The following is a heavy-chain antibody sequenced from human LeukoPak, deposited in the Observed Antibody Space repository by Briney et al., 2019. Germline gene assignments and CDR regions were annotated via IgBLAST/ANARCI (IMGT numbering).Heavy chain of an antibody. CDR2: ISSSSSYI. Sequence: GGSLRLSCAASGFTFSSYSMNWVRQAPGKGLEWVSSISSSSSYIYYADSVKGRFTISRDYSKNTLYLQMNSLRAEDTAIYFCAKDLGSVCPSTSCYIFDYWGQGTLVTVSS. V-gene: IGHV3-21*04. J-gene: IGHJ4*02. D-gene: IGHD2-2*02. CDR1: GFTFSSYS. CDR3: AKDLGSVCPSTSCYIFDY.